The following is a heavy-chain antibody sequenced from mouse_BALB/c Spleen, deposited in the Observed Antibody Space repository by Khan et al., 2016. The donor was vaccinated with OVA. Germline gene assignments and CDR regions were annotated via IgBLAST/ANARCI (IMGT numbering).Heavy chain of an antibody. D-gene: IGHD2-3*01. Sequence: QVRLQQSGPGLVAPSQSLSITCTVSGFSLTSYGVHWVRQPPGKGLEWLGIIWAGGSTNYNLALMSRLSISNDNSKSQVFLKMNSLQTVDTAMYYCARDDGGDNDSMDYWGQGTSVTVSS. V-gene: IGHV2-9*02. CDR1: GFSLTSYG. CDR2: IWAGGST. CDR3: ARDDGGDNDSMDY. J-gene: IGHJ4*01.